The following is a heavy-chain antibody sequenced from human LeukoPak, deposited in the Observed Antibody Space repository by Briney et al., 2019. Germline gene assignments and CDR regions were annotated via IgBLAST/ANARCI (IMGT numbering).Heavy chain of an antibody. Sequence: PSETLSLTCIVSGGSIRSDYWSWIRQPAGQGLEWIGRIYSGGSSNCNPSLESRVTMSVDTSNNQISLKLTSVTAADTAVYYCARGSRGARFDYWGQGTLVTVCS. CDR3: ARGSRGARFDY. D-gene: IGHD4/OR15-4a*01. CDR2: IYSGGSS. J-gene: IGHJ4*02. CDR1: GGSIRSDY. V-gene: IGHV4-4*07.